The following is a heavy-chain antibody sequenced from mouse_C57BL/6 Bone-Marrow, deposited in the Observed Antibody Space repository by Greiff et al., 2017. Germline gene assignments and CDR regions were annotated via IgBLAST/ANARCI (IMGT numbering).Heavy chain of an antibody. CDR2: IYPGDGDT. CDR3: ARWPWYFPAY. Sequence: QVQLKQSGPELVKPGASVKISCKASGYAFSSSWLNWVKQRPGKGLEWIGRIYPGDGDTNYNGKFKGKATLTADKSSSTAYMQLSSLTSEDSAVYFWARWPWYFPAYWGQGTLVTVSA. V-gene: IGHV1-82*01. CDR1: GYAFSSSW. D-gene: IGHD2-1*01. J-gene: IGHJ3*01.